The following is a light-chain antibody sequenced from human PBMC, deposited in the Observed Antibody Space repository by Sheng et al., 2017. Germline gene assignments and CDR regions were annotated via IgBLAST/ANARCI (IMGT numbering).Light chain of an antibody. CDR2: GAS. CDR1: QSVSSN. Sequence: EIVMTQSPATLSVSPGERATLSCRASQSVSSNLAWYHQKPGQAPRLLIYGASVRATGTPARFSGSGSGTEFTLTVSVLQSEDFAVYYCQQYDAWPRTFAEGPKVEIE. V-gene: IGKV3D-15*03. CDR3: QQYDAWPRT. J-gene: IGKJ1*01.